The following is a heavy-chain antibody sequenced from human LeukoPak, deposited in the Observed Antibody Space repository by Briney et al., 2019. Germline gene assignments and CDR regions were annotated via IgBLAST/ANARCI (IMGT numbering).Heavy chain of an antibody. CDR1: GFAFSTYS. CDR3: VKSRSATGLNYFDD. D-gene: IGHD3-10*01. V-gene: IGHV3-64D*06. Sequence: GGSLRPSCSASGFAFSTYSMHWVRQAPGKGLEYISTISVNGGSTYYADSVKGRFTISRDNSKNTLYLQMSSLGTEDTAVYYCVKSRSATGLNYFDDWGQGTLVTVSP. J-gene: IGHJ4*02. CDR2: ISVNGGST.